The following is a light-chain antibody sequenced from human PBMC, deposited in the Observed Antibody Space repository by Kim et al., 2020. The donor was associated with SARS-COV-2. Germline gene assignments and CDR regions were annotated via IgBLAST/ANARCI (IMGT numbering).Light chain of an antibody. CDR1: SGSITSNY. V-gene: IGLV6-57*01. Sequence: GQTVTISCTRSSGSITSNYVQWYQQRPGSFPTTVIYEDDQRPSGVPDRFSASIDSSSNSASLTISGLKTEDEADYYCQSYDSGIQIFGGGTKVTVL. J-gene: IGLJ2*01. CDR3: QSYDSGIQI. CDR2: EDD.